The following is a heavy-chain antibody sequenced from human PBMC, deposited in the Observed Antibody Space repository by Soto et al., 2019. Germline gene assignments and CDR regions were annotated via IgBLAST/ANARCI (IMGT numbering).Heavy chain of an antibody. CDR3: AKQGSYCSSTSCYNWFDP. Sequence: EVQLLESGGGLVQPGGSLRLSCAASGFTFSSYAMSWVRQAPGKGLEWVSAISGSGGSTYYADSVKGRFTISRDNSKNTLYLQMNGLRAEDTAVYYCAKQGSYCSSTSCYNWFDPWGQGTLVTVSS. V-gene: IGHV3-23*01. J-gene: IGHJ5*02. D-gene: IGHD2-2*01. CDR2: ISGSGGST. CDR1: GFTFSSYA.